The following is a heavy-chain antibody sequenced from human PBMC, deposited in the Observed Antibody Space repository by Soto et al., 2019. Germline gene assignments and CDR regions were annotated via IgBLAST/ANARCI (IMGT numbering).Heavy chain of an antibody. CDR3: ARDFHDSSGYHWFDP. V-gene: IGHV3-48*02. J-gene: IGHJ5*02. D-gene: IGHD3-22*01. CDR1: GFTFSSYS. Sequence: EVQLVESGGGLVQPGGSLRLSCAASGFTFSSYSMNWVRQAPGKGLEWVSYISSSSSTIYYADSVKGRFTISRDNAKNSLYLQMNSLRDEDTAVYYCARDFHDSSGYHWFDPWGQGTLVTVSS. CDR2: ISSSSSTI.